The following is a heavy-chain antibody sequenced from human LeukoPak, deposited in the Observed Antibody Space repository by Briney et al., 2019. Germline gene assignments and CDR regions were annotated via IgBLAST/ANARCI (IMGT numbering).Heavy chain of an antibody. CDR1: GFTFSGYG. V-gene: IGHV3-30*18. D-gene: IGHD1-26*01. CDR3: AKDQWELRYYFDY. J-gene: IGHJ4*02. Sequence: GSLRLSCAASGFTFSGYGMHWVRQAPGKGLDWVAVISFDGSYKYYADSVKGRLTISRDNSKNTLYLQMNSLRAEDTAVYYCAKDQWELRYYFDYWGQGTLVTVSS. CDR2: ISFDGSYK.